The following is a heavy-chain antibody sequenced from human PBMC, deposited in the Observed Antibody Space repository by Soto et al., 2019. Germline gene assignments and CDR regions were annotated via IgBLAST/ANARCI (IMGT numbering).Heavy chain of an antibody. CDR1: GGTFSSYT. V-gene: IGHV1-69*02. D-gene: IGHD3-16*01. CDR3: ARGGGENYYYYMDV. Sequence: QVQLVQSGAEVKKPGSSVKVSCKASGGTFSSYTISWVRQAPGQGLEWMGRIIPILGIANYAQKFQGRVTITADKSTSTAYMELSSLRSEDTAVYYGARGGGENYYYYMDVWGKGTTVTVSS. CDR2: IIPILGIA. J-gene: IGHJ6*03.